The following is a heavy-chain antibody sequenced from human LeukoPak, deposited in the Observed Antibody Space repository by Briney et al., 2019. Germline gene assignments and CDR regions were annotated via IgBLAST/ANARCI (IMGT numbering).Heavy chain of an antibody. J-gene: IGHJ4*02. CDR1: GFTFSSYA. Sequence: GGSLRLSCAASGFTFSSYAMSWVRQAPGKGLEWVSAISGSGGSTYYADSVKGRFTISRDNSKNTLYLQMNSLRAEDTAVYYCAKEDYDYSSGYVWGSYYFDYWGQGTLVTVSS. CDR3: AKEDYDYSSGYVWGSYYFDY. D-gene: IGHD6-19*01. CDR2: ISGSGGST. V-gene: IGHV3-23*01.